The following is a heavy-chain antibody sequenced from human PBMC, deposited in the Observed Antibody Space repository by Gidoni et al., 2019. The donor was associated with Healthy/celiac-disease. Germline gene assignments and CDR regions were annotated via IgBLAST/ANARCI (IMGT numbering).Heavy chain of an antibody. Sequence: EVQLVESGGGLVQPGGSLRLSCAASGFTFSSYWLSWVRQAPGKGLDGVANIKQDGSEKYYVDSVKGRFTISRDNAKNSLYLQMNSLRAEDTAVYYCARDGATIFGVVITGWFDPWGQGTLVTVSS. V-gene: IGHV3-7*01. CDR1: GFTFSSYW. J-gene: IGHJ5*02. CDR3: ARDGATIFGVVITGWFDP. D-gene: IGHD3-3*01. CDR2: IKQDGSEK.